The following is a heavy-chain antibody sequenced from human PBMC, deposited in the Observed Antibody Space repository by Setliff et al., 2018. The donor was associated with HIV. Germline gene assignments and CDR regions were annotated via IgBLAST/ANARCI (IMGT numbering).Heavy chain of an antibody. CDR2: ISAYNGNT. J-gene: IGHJ4*02. CDR3: ARVNDILLGYWVGYFDY. Sequence: ASVKVSCKASGYTLRRHGISWVRQAPGQGLEWMGWISAYNGNTNYAQKFQGRVTLTTDTSTSTAYMELRSLRSNDTAVYYCARVNDILLGYWVGYFDYWGQGTLVTVSS. D-gene: IGHD2-8*01. CDR1: GYTLRRHG. V-gene: IGHV1-18*01.